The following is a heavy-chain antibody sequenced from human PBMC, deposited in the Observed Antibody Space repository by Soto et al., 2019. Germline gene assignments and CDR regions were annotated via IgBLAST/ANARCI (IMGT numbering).Heavy chain of an antibody. Sequence: SETLSLTCTVSGKSVSTFYWSWIRQPPGKGLEWIGHAYYSGSTNYDPSLKSRVTISVDMSKSQVSLRLTSVTAADTAVYYCARGTDYTQIASYHYGMDVWGQGTSVTVSS. J-gene: IGHJ6*02. CDR2: AYYSGST. CDR3: ARGTDYTQIASYHYGMDV. V-gene: IGHV4-59*02. D-gene: IGHD4-4*01. CDR1: GKSVSTFY.